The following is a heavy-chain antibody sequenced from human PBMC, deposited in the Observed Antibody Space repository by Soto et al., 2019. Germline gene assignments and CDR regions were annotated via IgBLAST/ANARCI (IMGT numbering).Heavy chain of an antibody. Sequence: QVQLVQSGAEVKKPGASVKVSCKASGYTFTSYAISWVRQAPGQGLEWMGWISAYTGNTNYAQKLQGRVTMTTDTPTSTANMELRSLRSDDTAVYYCERDAPPADYWGQGTLVSVSS. CDR1: GYTFTSYA. J-gene: IGHJ4*02. V-gene: IGHV1-18*01. CDR3: ERDAPPADY. CDR2: ISAYTGNT.